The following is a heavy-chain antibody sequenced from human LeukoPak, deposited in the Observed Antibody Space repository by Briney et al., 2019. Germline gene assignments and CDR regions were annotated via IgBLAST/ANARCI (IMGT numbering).Heavy chain of an antibody. J-gene: IGHJ6*02. Sequence: PGGSLRLSCAASGFSFSSYAMSWVRQAPGKGLEWVSATSGSGGGTYYADSVKGRFTISRDNSKNTLYLQMNSLRAEDTAVYYCAKEIAARRIYYYYGMDVWGQGTTVTVSS. CDR2: TSGSGGGT. V-gene: IGHV3-23*01. CDR1: GFSFSSYA. CDR3: AKEIAARRIYYYYGMDV. D-gene: IGHD6-6*01.